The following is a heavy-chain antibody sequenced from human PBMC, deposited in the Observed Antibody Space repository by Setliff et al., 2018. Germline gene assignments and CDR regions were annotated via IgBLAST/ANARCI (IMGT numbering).Heavy chain of an antibody. CDR1: GFTFSDYS. CDR3: ARGAGRGWYYNALDL. CDR2: VSLTSIHI. J-gene: IGHJ3*01. D-gene: IGHD6-19*01. Sequence: PGGSLRLSCTASGFTFSDYSMDWVRQAPGKGLEWVSSVSLTSIHIYYADSVKGRFTISRDNAKNSLYLQMNSLRAEDTAVYYCARGAGRGWYYNALDLWGQGTMVTVSS. V-gene: IGHV3-21*01.